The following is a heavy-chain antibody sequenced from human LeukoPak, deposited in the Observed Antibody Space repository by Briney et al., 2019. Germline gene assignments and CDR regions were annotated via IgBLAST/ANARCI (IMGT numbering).Heavy chain of an antibody. Sequence: ASVKVSCKASGGTFSSYAISWVRQAPGQGLEWMGGIIPIFGTANYAQKFQGRVTITADESTSTAYMELSSLRSEDTAVYYCARDRPLVSWFDPWGQGTLVTVSS. D-gene: IGHD6-6*01. V-gene: IGHV1-69*13. CDR2: IIPIFGTA. CDR1: GGTFSSYA. CDR3: ARDRPLVSWFDP. J-gene: IGHJ5*02.